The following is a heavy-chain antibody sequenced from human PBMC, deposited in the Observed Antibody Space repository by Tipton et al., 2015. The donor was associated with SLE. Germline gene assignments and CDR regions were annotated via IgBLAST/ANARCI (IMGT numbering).Heavy chain of an antibody. CDR2: IYNSGIT. Sequence: TLSLTCTVSGGSLSGDTYYWSWIRQPAGKGLEWIGLIYNSGITNYNPSLQSRVTLSVDMSKNQFSLRLSSVTAADTGVYYCAKDYNHDNADYNWGQGTLVIVSS. V-gene: IGHV4-61*02. D-gene: IGHD4-17*01. CDR3: AKDYNHDNADYN. J-gene: IGHJ4*02. CDR1: GGSLSGDTYY.